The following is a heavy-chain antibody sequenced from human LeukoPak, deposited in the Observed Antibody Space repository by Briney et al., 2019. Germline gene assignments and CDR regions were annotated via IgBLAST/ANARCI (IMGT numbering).Heavy chain of an antibody. CDR3: AKDGKTRNWNYFQAKPVY. V-gene: IGHV3-7*03. CDR2: IKQDGGEK. J-gene: IGHJ4*02. D-gene: IGHD1-7*01. CDR1: GFTFSNAW. Sequence: GGSLRLSCAASGFTFSNAWMSWVRQAPGKGLEWVANIKQDGGEKYYVDSLKGRFTISRDNAKNSLYLQMNSLRAEDTAIYYCAKDGKTRNWNYFQAKPVYWGQGTLVTVSS.